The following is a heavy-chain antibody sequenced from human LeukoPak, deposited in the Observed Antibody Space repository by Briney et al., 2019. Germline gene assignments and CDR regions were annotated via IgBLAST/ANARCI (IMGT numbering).Heavy chain of an antibody. CDR3: AREGYCIGSNCPVPY. J-gene: IGHJ4*02. CDR1: GFTFSSYG. V-gene: IGHV3-23*01. CDR2: ISGSGGST. D-gene: IGHD2-15*01. Sequence: GGSLRLSCAASGFTFSSYGMSWVRQAPGKGLEWVSAISGSGGSTYYADSVKGRFTISRDNSKNTLYLQMNSLRAEDTAVYYCAREGYCIGSNCPVPYWGQGTLVTVSS.